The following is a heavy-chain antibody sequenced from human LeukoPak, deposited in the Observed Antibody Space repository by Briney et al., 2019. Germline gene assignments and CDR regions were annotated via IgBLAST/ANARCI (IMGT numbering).Heavy chain of an antibody. D-gene: IGHD6-19*01. CDR3: ARHGVAVAGSSLYYYMDV. Sequence: SETLSLTCTVSGGSISSYYWSWIWQPPGKGLEWIAYIYYSGSTNYNPSLKSRVTISVDTSKNQLSLKLSSVTAADTAVYYCARHGVAVAGSSLYYYMDVWGKGTTVTVSS. CDR1: GGSISSYY. J-gene: IGHJ6*03. CDR2: IYYSGST. V-gene: IGHV4-59*08.